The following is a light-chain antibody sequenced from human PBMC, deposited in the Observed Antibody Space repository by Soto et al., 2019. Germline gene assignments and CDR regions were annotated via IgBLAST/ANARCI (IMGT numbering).Light chain of an antibody. V-gene: IGKV3-11*01. CDR1: QSVSSY. J-gene: IGKJ2*01. CDR2: DAS. Sequence: EIVLTQSPATLSLSPGERATLSGRASQSVSSYLAWYQQKPGQAPRLLIYDASNRVTGIPARFSGSGSGTDFTLTISSLEPEDFAVYYCLQRSNWQYTFGQGTKVEIK. CDR3: LQRSNWQYT.